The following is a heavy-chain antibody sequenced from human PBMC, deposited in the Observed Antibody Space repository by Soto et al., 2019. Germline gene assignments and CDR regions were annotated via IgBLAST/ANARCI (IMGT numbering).Heavy chain of an antibody. CDR2: INPNSGGT. V-gene: IGHV1-2*02. CDR1: GYTFTGYY. CDR3: ARGGTIFGVVIIWENTT. Sequence: AASVKVSCKASGYTFTGYYMHWVRQAPGQGLEWMGWINPNSGGTNYAQKFQGRVTMTRDTSISTAYMELSRLRSDDTAVHYCARGGTIFGVVIIWENTTWGQGTLVTVSS. D-gene: IGHD3-3*01. J-gene: IGHJ5*02.